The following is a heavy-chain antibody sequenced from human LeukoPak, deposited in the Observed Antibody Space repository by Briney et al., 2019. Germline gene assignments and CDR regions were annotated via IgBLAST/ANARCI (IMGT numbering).Heavy chain of an antibody. CDR3: ARDQPGSLNY. Sequence: GGSLRLSCAASGFTFSSYSMNWVRQAPGKGLEWVSYISSSSSTIYYADSVKGRFTISRDNAKNSLYLQMNSPRAEDTAVYYCARDQPGSLNYWGQGTLVTVSS. V-gene: IGHV3-48*04. J-gene: IGHJ4*02. CDR2: ISSSSSTI. CDR1: GFTFSSYS. D-gene: IGHD3-10*01.